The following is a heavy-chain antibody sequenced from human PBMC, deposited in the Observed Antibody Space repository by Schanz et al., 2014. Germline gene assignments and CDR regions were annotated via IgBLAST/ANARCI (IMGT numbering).Heavy chain of an antibody. CDR2: ISSSGTST. D-gene: IGHD1-1*01. V-gene: IGHV3-11*04. CDR3: ARDRWDWNNAFDI. CDR1: GFTFSDYF. J-gene: IGHJ3*02. Sequence: QVQLVESGGGLVKPGGSLRLSCSASGFTFSDYFMTWIRQAPGKGLEWLSYISSSGTSTYYADSVKGRFTISRDNAKNSLYLQMNSLRDEDTAVYYCARDRWDWNNAFDIWGQGTMVTVSS.